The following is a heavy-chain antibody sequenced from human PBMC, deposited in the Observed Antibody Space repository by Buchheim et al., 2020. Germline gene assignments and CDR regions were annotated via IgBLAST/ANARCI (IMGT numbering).Heavy chain of an antibody. V-gene: IGHV3-72*01. CDR2: IRNKANSYTT. D-gene: IGHD3-10*01. CDR3: AKSVTARGVQC. J-gene: IGHJ4*02. CDR1: GFTFSDYY. Sequence: EVQLVESGGGLVQPGGSLRLSCAASGFTFSDYYMDWVRQAPGKGLEWVGRIRNKANSYTTEYAASVKGRFSISRDDSENSLYLEMNSLKTEDSAVYYCAKSVTARGVQCWGQGTL.